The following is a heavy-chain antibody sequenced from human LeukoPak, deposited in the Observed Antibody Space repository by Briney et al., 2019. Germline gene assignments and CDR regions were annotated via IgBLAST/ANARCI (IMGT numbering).Heavy chain of an antibody. J-gene: IGHJ4*02. V-gene: IGHV3-7*03. CDR3: ARKTVVGSYFDY. D-gene: IGHD4-23*01. CDR2: IKQDGSVK. CDR1: GFTFSAYW. Sequence: GGSLRLSCEASGFTFSAYWMSWVRQALGKGLEWVANIKQDGSVKYYVDSVKGRFTISRDNAKNSLYLQMNSLRAEDTAVYYCARKTVVGSYFDYWGQGTPVTVSS.